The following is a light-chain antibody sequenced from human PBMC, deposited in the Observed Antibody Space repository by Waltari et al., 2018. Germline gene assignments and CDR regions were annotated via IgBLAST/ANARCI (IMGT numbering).Light chain of an antibody. CDR1: VFYSCNNRNY. CDR2: WAS. V-gene: IGKV4-1*01. J-gene: IGKJ4*01. Sequence: VFYSCNNRNYVACYQQKPRPPPKHLIYWASARDSGVPTRFSGSGSGTDVTLTISSLQAEDVAVYFCQKYFNIPLTFGGGTKVEIK. CDR3: QKYFNIPLT.